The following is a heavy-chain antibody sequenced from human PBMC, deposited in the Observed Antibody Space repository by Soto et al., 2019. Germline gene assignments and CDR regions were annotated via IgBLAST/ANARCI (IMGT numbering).Heavy chain of an antibody. Sequence: GGSLRLSCAASGFTFSSYAMSWVRQSPGKGLEWVSAISGSGGSTYYADSVKGRFTISRDNSKNTLYLQMNSLRAEDTAVYYCAKGIFRYYYYSSGYSPIENDNWGQGALVTMSS. V-gene: IGHV3-23*01. CDR2: ISGSGGST. J-gene: IGHJ1*01. CDR1: GFTFSSYA. CDR3: AKGIFRYYYYSSGYSPIENDN. D-gene: IGHD3-22*01.